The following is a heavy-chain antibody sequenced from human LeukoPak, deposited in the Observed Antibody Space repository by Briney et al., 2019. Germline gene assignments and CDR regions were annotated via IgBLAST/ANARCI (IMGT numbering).Heavy chain of an antibody. CDR3: ASHDYVWGSYRYSDAFDI. CDR2: IYSGGST. J-gene: IGHJ3*02. Sequence: GGSLRLSCAASGFTVSSNYMSWVRQAPGKGLEWVSVIYSGGSTYYADSVKGRFTISRDNSKNTLYLQMNSLRAEDTAVYYCASHDYVWGSYRYSDAFDIWGQGTMVTVSS. CDR1: GFTVSSNY. V-gene: IGHV3-66*04. D-gene: IGHD3-16*02.